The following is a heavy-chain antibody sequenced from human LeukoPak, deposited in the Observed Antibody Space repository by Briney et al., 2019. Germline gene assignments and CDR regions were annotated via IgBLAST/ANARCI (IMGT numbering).Heavy chain of an antibody. V-gene: IGHV4-59*01. CDR3: VRVVPAARWYFDL. CDR2: IYYRGST. Sequence: SETLSLTCTVSGGSISSYYWSWIRQPPGKGLEWIGYIYYRGSTNYNPSLKSRVTISVDTSKNQFSLKLSSVTAADTAVYYCVRVVPAARWYFDLWGRGTLVTVSS. CDR1: GGSISSYY. D-gene: IGHD2-2*01. J-gene: IGHJ2*01.